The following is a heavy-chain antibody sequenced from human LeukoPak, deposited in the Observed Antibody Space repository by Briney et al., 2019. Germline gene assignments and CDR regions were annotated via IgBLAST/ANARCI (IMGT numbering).Heavy chain of an antibody. Sequence: PSETLSLTCTVSGGSISSSNYYWGWIRQPPGKGLEWIGNIYYSGSTYYKPSLKTRVTISVDTSKNQFSLKLTSVTAAHTAVYYCARHASVDGNWPRPLDYWGQGSLVTVSS. D-gene: IGHD6-19*01. J-gene: IGHJ4*02. V-gene: IGHV4-39*01. CDR3: ARHASVDGNWPRPLDY. CDR2: IYYSGST. CDR1: GGSISSSNYY.